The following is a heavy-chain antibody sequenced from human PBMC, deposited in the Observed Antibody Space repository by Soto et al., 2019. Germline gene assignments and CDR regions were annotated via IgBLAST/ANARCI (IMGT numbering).Heavy chain of an antibody. J-gene: IGHJ6*02. D-gene: IGHD6-13*01. CDR2: INPSGGST. CDR3: ARDYTYSSSWYFNYYYYYGMDV. Sequence: GASVKVSCKASGYTFTSYYMHWVRQAPGQGLEWMGIINPSGGSTSYAQKFQGRVTMTRDTSTSTVYMELSSLRSEDTAVYYCARDYTYSSSWYFNYYYYYGMDVWGQGTTVTVSS. V-gene: IGHV1-46*01. CDR1: GYTFTSYY.